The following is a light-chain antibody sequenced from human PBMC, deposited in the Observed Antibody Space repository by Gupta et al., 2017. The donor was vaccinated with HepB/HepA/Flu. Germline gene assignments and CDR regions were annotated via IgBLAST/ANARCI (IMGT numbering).Light chain of an antibody. CDR1: QSISSW. V-gene: IGKV1-5*03. CDR3: QQKNTYSYT. J-gene: IGKJ2*01. CDR2: RAS. Sequence: DIQMTQSPSTLSASIGDRVTITCRASQSISSWLAWYQQRPGKAPKLLIFRASNLHSGVPSRFSGSGSGTEFTLTISSLQPDDFATYYCQQKNTYSYTFGQGTKVEIK.